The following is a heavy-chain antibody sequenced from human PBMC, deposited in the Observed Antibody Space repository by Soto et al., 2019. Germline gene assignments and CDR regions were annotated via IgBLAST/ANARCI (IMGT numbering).Heavy chain of an antibody. CDR1: GGTFSTFS. CDR2: LIPIFGTA. D-gene: IGHD1-26*01. Sequence: QVQLVQSGAEVKKPEASVKVSCKASGGTFSTFSINWVRQAPGQGLEWMGGLIPIFGTANYAQRFQGRVAITADASTRTAYLELTSLRSDDTPGYCRAGHSGSGTQGLVFWGQGNLVTVSS. CDR3: AGHSGSGTQGLVF. V-gene: IGHV1-69*01. J-gene: IGHJ4*02.